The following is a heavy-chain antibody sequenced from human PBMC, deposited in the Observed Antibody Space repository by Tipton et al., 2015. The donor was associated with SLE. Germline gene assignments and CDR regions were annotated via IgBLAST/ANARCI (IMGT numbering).Heavy chain of an antibody. Sequence: TLSLTCTVSGASISSHYWNWIRQSPGKGLEWIGYIHYSRDTNYNPSLKSRVTISVDTSKNQLSLKLTSVTAADTAVYYCARGSYGTDAFDIWGQGTMVTVSS. V-gene: IGHV4-59*11. CDR3: ARGSYGTDAFDI. CDR1: GASISSHY. D-gene: IGHD3-10*01. CDR2: IHYSRDT. J-gene: IGHJ3*02.